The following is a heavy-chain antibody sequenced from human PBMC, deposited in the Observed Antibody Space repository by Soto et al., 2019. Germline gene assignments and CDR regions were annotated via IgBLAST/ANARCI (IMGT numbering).Heavy chain of an antibody. Sequence: QMQLQESGPGLVKPSETLSLTCTVSGGSISRNSYYWGWIRQPPGKGLEWIGSIYYSGSTYYNPSLKSRVTISVDTSTTQFSPKLSSVTAADTAVYYCARHDWNGVDYWGQGTLVTVSS. CDR3: ARHDWNGVDY. CDR2: IYYSGST. CDR1: GGSISRNSYY. J-gene: IGHJ4*02. D-gene: IGHD1-1*01. V-gene: IGHV4-39*01.